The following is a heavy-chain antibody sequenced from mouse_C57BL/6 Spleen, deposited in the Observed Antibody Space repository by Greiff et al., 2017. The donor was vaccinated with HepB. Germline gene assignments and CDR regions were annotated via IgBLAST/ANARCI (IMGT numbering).Heavy chain of an antibody. CDR1: GYSFTGYY. CDR2: INPSTGGT. CDR3: ARGDWDEGYAMDY. J-gene: IGHJ4*01. Sequence: VQLKESGPELVKPGASVKISCKASGYSFTGYYMNWVKQSPEKSLEWIGEINPSTGGTTYNQKFKAKATLTVDKSSSTAYMQLKSLTSEDSAVYYCARGDWDEGYAMDYWGQGTSVTVSS. D-gene: IGHD4-1*01. V-gene: IGHV1-42*01.